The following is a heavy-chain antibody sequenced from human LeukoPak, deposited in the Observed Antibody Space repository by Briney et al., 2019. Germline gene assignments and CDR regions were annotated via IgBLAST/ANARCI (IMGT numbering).Heavy chain of an antibody. J-gene: IGHJ4*02. CDR3: AKDQGSNYDFDY. V-gene: IGHV3-30-3*01. Sequence: PGRSLRLSCVASGFIFSSYALHWVRQAPGKGLEWVAVISYDGNYKYYADSVKGRFTISRDNSKNTLYLQMNSLRAEDTAVYYCAKDQGSNYDFDYWGQGTLVTVSS. CDR1: GFIFSSYA. D-gene: IGHD4-11*01. CDR2: ISYDGNYK.